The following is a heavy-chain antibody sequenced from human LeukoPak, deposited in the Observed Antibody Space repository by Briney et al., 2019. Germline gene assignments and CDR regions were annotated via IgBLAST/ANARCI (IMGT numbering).Heavy chain of an antibody. Sequence: GGSLRLSCAASGFTFGSYAMSWVRQAPGKGLEWVSAISGSGGSTYYADSVKGRFTISRDNSKNTLYLQMNSLRAEDTAVYYCAKGTAYSSSWYPDYFDYWGQGTLVTVSS. D-gene: IGHD6-13*01. J-gene: IGHJ4*02. CDR2: ISGSGGST. CDR1: GFTFGSYA. CDR3: AKGTAYSSSWYPDYFDY. V-gene: IGHV3-23*01.